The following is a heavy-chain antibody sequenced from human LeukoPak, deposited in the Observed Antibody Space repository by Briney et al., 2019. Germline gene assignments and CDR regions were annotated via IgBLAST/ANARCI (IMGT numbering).Heavy chain of an antibody. V-gene: IGHV1-8*01. CDR3: ATLAGSYYESGYDAFDI. J-gene: IGHJ3*02. CDR2: MNPNSGNT. Sequence: ASVKVSCKASGYTFTSYDINWVRQAPGQGLEWMGWMNPNSGNTGYAQKFQGRVTMTRNTSISTAYMELSSLRSEDTAVYYCATLAGSYYESGYDAFDIWGQGTMVTVSS. CDR1: GYTFTSYD. D-gene: IGHD1-26*01.